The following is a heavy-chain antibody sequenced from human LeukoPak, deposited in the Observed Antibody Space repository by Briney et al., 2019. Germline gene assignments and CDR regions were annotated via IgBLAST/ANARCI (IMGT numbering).Heavy chain of an antibody. D-gene: IGHD2-15*01. J-gene: IGHJ6*02. CDR2: IIPTFGTA. CDR1: GGTFSSYA. V-gene: IGHV1-69*01. CDR3: ARGYCSGGSCYGDYYYGMDV. Sequence: SVKVSCKASGGTFSSYAISWVRQAPGQGLEWMGGIIPTFGTANYAQKFQGRVTITADESTSTAYMELSSLRSEDTAVYYCARGYCSGGSCYGDYYYGMDVWGQGTTVTVSS.